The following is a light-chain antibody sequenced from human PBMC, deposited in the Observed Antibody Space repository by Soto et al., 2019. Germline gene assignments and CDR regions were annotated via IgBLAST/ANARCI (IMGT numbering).Light chain of an antibody. CDR3: QQYGSSPLT. CDR2: GAA. V-gene: IGKV3-20*01. Sequence: EIVLTQSPGTVSLSPGERATLSCRASQSVRSSYLAWYQQKPGQAPRLLIHGAASRATGTPDRFSGGESGTDFTLTINRLEPEDFGVYYCQQYGSSPLTFGGGTKVEIK. J-gene: IGKJ4*01. CDR1: QSVRSSY.